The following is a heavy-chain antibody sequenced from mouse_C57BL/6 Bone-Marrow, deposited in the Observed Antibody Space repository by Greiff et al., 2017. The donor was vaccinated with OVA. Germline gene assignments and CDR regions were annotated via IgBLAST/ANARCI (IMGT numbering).Heavy chain of an antibody. J-gene: IGHJ1*03. Sequence: VQLVESGPELVKPGASVKISCKASGYTFTSYGISWVKQRTGQGLEWIGEIYPRSGNTYYNEKFKGKATLTADKSSSTAYMELRSLTSEDSAVYFCASPNFWYFDVWGTGTTVTVSS. CDR1: GYTFTSYG. V-gene: IGHV1-81*01. CDR3: ASPNFWYFDV. D-gene: IGHD4-1*01. CDR2: IYPRSGNT.